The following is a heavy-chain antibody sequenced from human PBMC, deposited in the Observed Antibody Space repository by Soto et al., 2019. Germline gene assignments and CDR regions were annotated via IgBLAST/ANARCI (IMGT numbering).Heavy chain of an antibody. Sequence: SETLSLTCPVSGCSMSSYYWSWIRQPPGKGLGWIGYIYYSGSTNYNPSLESRVTISVDTSKNQFSLKLSSVTAADTAVYYCARDLGVVPAAIGGYYYYSGREGWRQGHT. J-gene: IGHJ6*02. CDR3: ARDLGVVPAAIGGYYYYSGREG. CDR1: GCSMSSYY. CDR2: IYYSGST. V-gene: IGHV4-59*01. D-gene: IGHD2-2*02.